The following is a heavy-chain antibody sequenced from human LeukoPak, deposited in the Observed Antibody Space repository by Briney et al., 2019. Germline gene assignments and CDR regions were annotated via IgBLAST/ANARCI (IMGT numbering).Heavy chain of an antibody. J-gene: IGHJ3*02. CDR1: GYTFTSYY. D-gene: IGHD3-10*01. V-gene: IGHV1-18*04. CDR2: ISAYNGNT. CDR3: ARTGRYGSGTNAFDI. Sequence: ASVKVSCKASGYTFTSYYMHWVRQAPGQGLEWMGWISAYNGNTNYAQKLQGRVTMTTDTSTSTAYMELRSLRSDDTAVYYCARTGRYGSGTNAFDIWGQGTMVTVSS.